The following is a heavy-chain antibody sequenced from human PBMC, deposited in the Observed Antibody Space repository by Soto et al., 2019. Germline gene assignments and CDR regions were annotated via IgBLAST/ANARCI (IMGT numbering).Heavy chain of an antibody. D-gene: IGHD6-13*01. J-gene: IGHJ6*02. CDR2: IDPSDSYT. Sequence: PGESLKISCKGSGYSFTSYWISWVRQMPGKGLEWMGRIDPSDSYTNYSPSFQGHVTISADKSISTAYLQWSGLKASDTAMYYCARRGGSWPELSMDVWGQGTTVTVSS. CDR1: GYSFTSYW. CDR3: ARRGGSWPELSMDV. V-gene: IGHV5-10-1*01.